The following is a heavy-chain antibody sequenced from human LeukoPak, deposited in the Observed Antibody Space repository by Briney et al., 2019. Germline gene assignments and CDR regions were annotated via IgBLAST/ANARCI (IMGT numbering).Heavy chain of an antibody. J-gene: IGHJ4*02. Sequence: SETLSLTCTVSGGSISSSNSYWGWIRQPPGKGLEWIGSIYYRGSTYFNPSLKSRVTISVDTSKSKFSLKLSSVTATDTDVYYCARRTTYFDYWGQGTLVTVSS. V-gene: IGHV4-39*01. CDR1: GGSISSSNSY. CDR3: ARRTTYFDY. CDR2: IYYRGST. D-gene: IGHD1-1*01.